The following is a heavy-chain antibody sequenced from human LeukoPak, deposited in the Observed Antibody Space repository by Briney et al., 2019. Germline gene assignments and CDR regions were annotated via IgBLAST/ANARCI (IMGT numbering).Heavy chain of an antibody. J-gene: IGHJ4*02. CDR1: GYTFTSYG. V-gene: IGHV1-18*01. D-gene: IGHD5-18*01. CDR3: ARGDRLWQYFDY. Sequence: ASVTVSCKASGYTFTSYGISWVRQAPGQGLEWMGWISAYNGNTNYAQKLQGRATMTTDTSTSTAYMELRSLRSDDTAVYYCARGDRLWQYFDYWGQGTLVTVSS. CDR2: ISAYNGNT.